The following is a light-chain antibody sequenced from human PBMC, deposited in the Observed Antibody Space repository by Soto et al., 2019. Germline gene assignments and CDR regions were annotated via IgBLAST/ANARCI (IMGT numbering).Light chain of an antibody. CDR3: QQRSRLFT. CDR2: DSS. J-gene: IGKJ4*01. CDR1: QSVGSS. Sequence: DIVLTQSPATLSLSLGERATLSCRTSQSVGSSLAWYQQKPGQPPRLLIYDSSNRATGIPGRFSGSGSGTDFTLTISSLEPADFAVYYCQQRSRLFTFGGGTKVDIK. V-gene: IGKV3-11*01.